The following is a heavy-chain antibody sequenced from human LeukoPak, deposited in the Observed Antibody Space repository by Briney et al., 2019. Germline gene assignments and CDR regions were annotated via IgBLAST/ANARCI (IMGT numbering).Heavy chain of an antibody. CDR1: GYTLTELS. Sequence: ASVKVSCKVSGYTLTELSMHWVRQAPGKGLEWMGGFDPEDGETIYAQKFQGRVTITADTSTDTAYMELSNLKSEDTAVYYCATVRIVGATDYWGQGTLVTVSS. D-gene: IGHD1-26*01. J-gene: IGHJ4*02. CDR2: FDPEDGET. CDR3: ATVRIVGATDY. V-gene: IGHV1-24*01.